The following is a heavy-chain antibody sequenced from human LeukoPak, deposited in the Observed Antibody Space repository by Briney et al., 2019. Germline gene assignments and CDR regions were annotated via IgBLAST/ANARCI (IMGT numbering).Heavy chain of an antibody. V-gene: IGHV1-69*13. J-gene: IGHJ4*02. Sequence: ASVKVSCKASGGTFSSYAISWVRQAPGQGPEWMGGIIPIFGTANYAQKFQGRVTITADESTSTAYMELSSLRSEDTAVYYCARDLHYYDSSGYYPAPFDYWGQGTLVTVSS. CDR2: IIPIFGTA. CDR3: ARDLHYYDSSGYYPAPFDY. D-gene: IGHD3-22*01. CDR1: GGTFSSYA.